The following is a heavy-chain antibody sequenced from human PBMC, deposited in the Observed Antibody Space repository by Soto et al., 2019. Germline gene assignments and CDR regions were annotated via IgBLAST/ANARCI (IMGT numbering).Heavy chain of an antibody. J-gene: IGHJ4*02. D-gene: IGHD4-17*01. CDR2: IYHSGST. Sequence: PSETLSLTCAVSGGSISSSNWWSWVRQPPGKGLEWIGEIYHSGSTNYNPSLKSRVTISVDKSKNQFSLKLSSVTAADTAVYYCARWRPWNDYGGNSVRYYFDYWGQGTLVTVSS. V-gene: IGHV4-4*02. CDR1: GGSISSSNW. CDR3: ARWRPWNDYGGNSVRYYFDY.